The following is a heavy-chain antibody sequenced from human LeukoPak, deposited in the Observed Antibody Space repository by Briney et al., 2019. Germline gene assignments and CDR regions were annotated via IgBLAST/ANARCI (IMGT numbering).Heavy chain of an antibody. J-gene: IGHJ6*03. CDR3: ARGRGTIFGVVYYYYYMDV. CDR1: GVSFSGYY. CDR2: INHSGST. D-gene: IGHD3-3*01. Sequence: SETLSLTCAVYGVSFSGYYWSWIRQPPGKGLEWIGEINHSGSTNYNPSLKSRVTISVDTSKNQFSLKLSSVTAADTAVYYCARGRGTIFGVVYYYYYMDVWGKGTTVTVSS. V-gene: IGHV4-34*01.